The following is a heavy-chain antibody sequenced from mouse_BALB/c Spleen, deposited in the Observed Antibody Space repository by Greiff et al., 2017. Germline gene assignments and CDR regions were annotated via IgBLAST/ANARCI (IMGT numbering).Heavy chain of an antibody. D-gene: IGHD1-1*02. CDR1: GFTFSSYA. Sequence: EVQRVESGGGLVKPGGSLKLSCAASGFTFSSYAMSWVRQSPEKRLEWVAEISSGGSYTYYPDTVTGRFTISRDNAKNTLYLEMSSLRSEDTAMYYCARTGGKNYAMDYWGQGTSVTVSS. CDR3: ARTGGKNYAMDY. CDR2: ISSGGSYT. V-gene: IGHV5-9-4*01. J-gene: IGHJ4*01.